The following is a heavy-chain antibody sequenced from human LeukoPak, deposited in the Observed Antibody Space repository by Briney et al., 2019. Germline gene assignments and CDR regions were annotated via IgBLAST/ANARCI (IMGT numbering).Heavy chain of an antibody. D-gene: IGHD2-2*02. V-gene: IGHV3-73*01. CDR1: GFTFSGSA. CDR3: TKDYNYGMDA. J-gene: IGHJ6*02. Sequence: GGSLRLSCAASGFTFSGSAMPWVRQASGKGLEWVGRIKSKPNSYATAYAASVEGRLTISRDDSKNTAYLQMHSLKTEDTAVYYCTKDYNYGMDAWGQGTTVTVSS. CDR2: IKSKPNSYAT.